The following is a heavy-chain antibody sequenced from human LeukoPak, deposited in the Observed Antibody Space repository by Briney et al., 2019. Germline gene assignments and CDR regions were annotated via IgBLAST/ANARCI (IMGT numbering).Heavy chain of an antibody. CDR1: GYTFTGHS. J-gene: IGHJ4*02. Sequence: ASVKVSCRASGYTFTGHSLHWVRQAPGQGLEWMAWIDPNNGDTHYAQNFQGRITVTRDTSISTVYMELSRLTSDDTAVYYCAREYSASEHWGQGTLVTVSS. V-gene: IGHV1-2*02. CDR2: IDPNNGDT. CDR3: AREYSASEH. D-gene: IGHD4-11*01.